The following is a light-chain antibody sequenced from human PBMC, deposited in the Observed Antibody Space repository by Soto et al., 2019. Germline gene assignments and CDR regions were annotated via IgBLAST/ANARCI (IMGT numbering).Light chain of an antibody. CDR2: DAT. CDR1: QSISTY. CDR3: QQRSLWPPL. J-gene: IGKJ4*01. Sequence: EAVLTQSPATLSLSPGERATLSCRASQSISTYVAWYQQKPGQAPRLLIYDATRRATGIPARFRGSGSGTDFTLTISSLEPEDFAFYYCQQRSLWPPLFGGGTKVEI. V-gene: IGKV3-11*01.